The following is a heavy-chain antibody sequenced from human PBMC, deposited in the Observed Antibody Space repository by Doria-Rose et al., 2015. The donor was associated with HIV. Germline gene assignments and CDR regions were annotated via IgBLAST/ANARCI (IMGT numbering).Heavy chain of an antibody. CDR1: GVSLSSPGMG. Sequence: QVTLKESGPVLVKPTETPTLTCTVSGVSLSSPGMGGSWIRRPPGKALEWLANIFSDDERSYKTSLKCRLTISRGTSKSQVVLTMTDMDHVDTATYYCARIKSSRWYHKYYLDFWGQGTLVIVSA. J-gene: IGHJ4*02. CDR2: IFSDDER. V-gene: IGHV2-26*01. CDR3: ARIKSSRWYHKYYLDF. D-gene: IGHD6-13*01.